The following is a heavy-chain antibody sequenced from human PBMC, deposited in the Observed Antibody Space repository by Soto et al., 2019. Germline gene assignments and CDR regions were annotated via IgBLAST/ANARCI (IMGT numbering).Heavy chain of an antibody. CDR3: ARELKEPGSYYYYGLDV. J-gene: IGHJ6*02. D-gene: IGHD3-10*01. Sequence: ASVKVSCKASGGSFSSYGITWVRQAPGQGLEWMGGIIPIIGTTKYAQKFQGRVTITADESTTTAYMELSSLISEDTAVYYCARELKEPGSYYYYGLDVWGQGTTVTVS. CDR1: GGSFSSYG. CDR2: IIPIIGTT. V-gene: IGHV1-69*13.